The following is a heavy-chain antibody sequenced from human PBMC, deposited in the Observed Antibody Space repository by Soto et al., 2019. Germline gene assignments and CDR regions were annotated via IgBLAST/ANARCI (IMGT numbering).Heavy chain of an antibody. V-gene: IGHV1-2*04. D-gene: IGHD3-16*02. CDR2: INPNSGGT. J-gene: IGHJ4*02. CDR3: ARYYDYVWGSYRRPNFDY. Sequence: ASVKVSCKASGYTFTGYYMHWVRQAPGQGLEWMGWINPNSGGTNYAQKFQGWVTMTRDTSISTAYMELSRLRSDDTAVYYCARYYDYVWGSYRRPNFDYWGQGTLVTVSS. CDR1: GYTFTGYY.